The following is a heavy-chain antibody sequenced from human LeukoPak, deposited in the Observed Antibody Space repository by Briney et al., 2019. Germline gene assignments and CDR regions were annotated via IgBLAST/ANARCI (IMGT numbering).Heavy chain of an antibody. CDR3: ARLTAHGDYRP. J-gene: IGHJ4*02. CDR1: GGSISSYY. D-gene: IGHD4-17*01. Sequence: PSETLSLTCTVSGGSISSYYWSWIRQPPGKGLEWIGYIYTSGSTNYNPSLKSRVTISVDTSKNQFSLKLSSVTAADTAVYYCARLTAHGDYRPWGQGTLVTVSS. CDR2: IYTSGST. V-gene: IGHV4-4*09.